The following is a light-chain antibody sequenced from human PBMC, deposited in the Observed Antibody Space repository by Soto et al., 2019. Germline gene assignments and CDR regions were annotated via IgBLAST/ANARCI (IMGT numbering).Light chain of an antibody. CDR3: SSYAGSNNVI. Sequence: QPVLTQPPSASGSPGQSVTISCTGTSSDVGGYNYVSWYQQHPGKAPKLMIYEVSERPSGVPDRFSGSKSGNTASLTVSGLQAEDEADYYCSSYAGSNNVIFGGGIKVTVL. CDR1: SSDVGGYNY. CDR2: EVS. J-gene: IGLJ2*01. V-gene: IGLV2-8*01.